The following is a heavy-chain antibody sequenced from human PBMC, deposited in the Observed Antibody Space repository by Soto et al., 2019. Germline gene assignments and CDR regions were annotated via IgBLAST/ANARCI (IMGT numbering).Heavy chain of an antibody. Sequence: QVQLVQSGAEVKKPGASVKVSCKASGYTFTSYDINWARQATGQGLEWMGWMNPNSGNTGYAQKFQGRVTMTRNTSXNTAYRELSSLRSEDTAVYYCERGGIAAAGTYWFDPWGKGTLVTVSS. CDR2: MNPNSGNT. J-gene: IGHJ5*02. D-gene: IGHD6-13*01. V-gene: IGHV1-8*01. CDR1: GYTFTSYD. CDR3: ERGGIAAAGTYWFDP.